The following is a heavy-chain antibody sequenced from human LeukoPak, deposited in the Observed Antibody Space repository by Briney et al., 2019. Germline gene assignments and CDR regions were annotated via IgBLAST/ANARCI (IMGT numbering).Heavy chain of an antibody. CDR2: INPNSGGT. CDR1: GYTFTGYY. J-gene: IGHJ6*03. Sequence: ASVKVSCKASGYTFTGYYMHWVRQAPGQGLEWMGWINPNSGGTNYAQKFQGRVTMTRDTSISTAYMELSRLRSDDTAVYYCARAKEVVVVVPAAHYYYYMDVWGKGTTVTVSS. D-gene: IGHD2-2*01. CDR3: ARAKEVVVVVPAAHYYYYMDV. V-gene: IGHV1-2*02.